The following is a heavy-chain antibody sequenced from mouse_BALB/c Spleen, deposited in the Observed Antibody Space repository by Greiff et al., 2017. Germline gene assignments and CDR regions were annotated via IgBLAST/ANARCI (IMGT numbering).Heavy chain of an antibody. V-gene: IGHV14-1*02. Sequence: VQLQQSGAELVRPGALVKLSCKASGFNIKDYYMHWVKQRPEQGLEWIGWIDPENGNTIYDPKFQGKASIPADTSSNTAYLQLSSLTSEDTAVYYCARKNGSYDYYAMDYWGQGTSVTVSA. J-gene: IGHJ4*01. CDR2: IDPENGNT. D-gene: IGHD1-1*02. CDR1: GFNIKDYY. CDR3: ARKNGSYDYYAMDY.